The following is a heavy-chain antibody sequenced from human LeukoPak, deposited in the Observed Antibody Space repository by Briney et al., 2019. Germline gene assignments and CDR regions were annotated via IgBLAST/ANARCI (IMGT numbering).Heavy chain of an antibody. CDR2: MYYSGST. D-gene: IGHD1-26*01. CDR3: ARALGFSGSYLAY. CDR1: GXSVSSGSYY. J-gene: IGHJ4*02. Sequence: KPSETLSLTCTVSGXSVSSGSYYWSWIRQPPGKGLEWIGYMYYSGSTNYNPSLKSRVTISVDTPKNQFSLKLSSVTAADTAVYYCARALGFSGSYLAYWGQGTLVTVSS. V-gene: IGHV4-61*01.